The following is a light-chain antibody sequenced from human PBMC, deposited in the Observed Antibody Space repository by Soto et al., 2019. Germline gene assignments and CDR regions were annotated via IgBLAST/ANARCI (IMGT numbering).Light chain of an antibody. CDR3: QLYSGSPWT. V-gene: IGKV3-20*01. Sequence: EIVLTQSPGTLSLSPGERATLSCRASQSINNKYLAWYQQEPGQTPRLLIHGVSIRATGIPDRFSGSGSGTDFTLTFIRLEPEDFAVYYCQLYSGSPWTFGQGTKVDIK. CDR2: GVS. J-gene: IGKJ1*01. CDR1: QSINNKY.